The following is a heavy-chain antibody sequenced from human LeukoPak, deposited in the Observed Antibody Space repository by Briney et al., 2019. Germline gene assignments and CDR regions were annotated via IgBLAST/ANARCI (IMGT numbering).Heavy chain of an antibody. CDR3: ARDRSSWYGWFDP. V-gene: IGHV4-39*07. CDR1: GFTFSSYS. CDR2: IYYSGST. D-gene: IGHD6-13*01. Sequence: PGGSLRLSCAASGFTFSSYSMNWVRQAPGKGLEWIGSIYYSGSTYYNPSLKSRVTISVDTSKNQFSLKLSSVTAADTAVYYCARDRSSWYGWFDPWGQGTLVTVSS. J-gene: IGHJ5*02.